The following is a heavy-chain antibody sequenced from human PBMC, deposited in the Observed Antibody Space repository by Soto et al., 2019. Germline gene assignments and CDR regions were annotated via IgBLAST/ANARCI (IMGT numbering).Heavy chain of an antibody. Sequence: ASVKVSCKASGGTFSSYAISWVRQAPGQGLEWMGGIIPIFGTANYAQKFQGRVTITADESTSTAYMELSSLRSEDTAVYYCARNPLRLYYFDYWGQGTLVTVSS. V-gene: IGHV1-69*13. CDR1: GGTFSSYA. J-gene: IGHJ4*02. CDR2: IIPIFGTA. CDR3: ARNPLRLYYFDY.